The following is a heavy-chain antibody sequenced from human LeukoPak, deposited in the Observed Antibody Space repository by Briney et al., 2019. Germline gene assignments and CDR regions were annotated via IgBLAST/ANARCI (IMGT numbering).Heavy chain of an antibody. V-gene: IGHV4-34*01. Sequence: SETLSLTCAVYGGSFSGYYWSWIRQPPGKGLEWIGEINHSGSTNYNPSLKSRVTISVDTSKNQFSLKLSSVTAADTAVYYCARGGYYYGSSGYPWYFDYWGQGTLVTVSS. CDR3: ARGGYYYGSSGYPWYFDY. J-gene: IGHJ4*02. D-gene: IGHD3-22*01. CDR2: INHSGST. CDR1: GGSFSGYY.